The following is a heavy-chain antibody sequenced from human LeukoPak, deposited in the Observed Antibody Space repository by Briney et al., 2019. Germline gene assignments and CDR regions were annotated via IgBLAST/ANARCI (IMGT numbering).Heavy chain of an antibody. Sequence: GGSLRLSCAASGFTFGSYWMSWVRQAPGKGLEWVANIKQDGSEKYYVDSVKGRFTISRDNAKNSLYLQMNSLRAEDTAVYYCARSTLPYFDYWGQGTLVTVSS. J-gene: IGHJ4*02. D-gene: IGHD2-2*01. V-gene: IGHV3-7*01. CDR2: IKQDGSEK. CDR1: GFTFGSYW. CDR3: ARSTLPYFDY.